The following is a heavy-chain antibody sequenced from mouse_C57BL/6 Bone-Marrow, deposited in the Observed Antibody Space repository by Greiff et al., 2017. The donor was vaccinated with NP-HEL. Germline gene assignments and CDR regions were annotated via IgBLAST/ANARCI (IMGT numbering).Heavy chain of an antibody. D-gene: IGHD1-1*01. Sequence: VQLQQSGAELVRPGASVKLSCTASGFNIKDDYMHWVKQRPEQGLEWIGWIDPENGDTEYASKFQGKATITADTSSNTAYLQLSSLTSEDTAVYYCTTGYYYGSSYAMDYWGQGTSVTVSS. CDR2: IDPENGDT. CDR1: GFNIKDDY. V-gene: IGHV14-4*01. CDR3: TTGYYYGSSYAMDY. J-gene: IGHJ4*01.